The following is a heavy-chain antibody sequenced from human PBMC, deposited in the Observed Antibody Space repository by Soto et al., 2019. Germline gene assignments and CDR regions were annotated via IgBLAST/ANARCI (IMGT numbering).Heavy chain of an antibody. J-gene: IGHJ3*02. CDR3: ARSSHYNHDALDM. CDR1: GGSFSDSY. Sequence: SETLSLTCAVYGGSFSDSYWSWIRQPPGKGLEWIGEVNHSGRTNYKPSLKSRLTMSVDTSKNQFSLKLSSVTAADTAVYYCARSSHYNHDALDMWGQGTMVTVSS. D-gene: IGHD1-1*01. V-gene: IGHV4-34*01. CDR2: VNHSGRT.